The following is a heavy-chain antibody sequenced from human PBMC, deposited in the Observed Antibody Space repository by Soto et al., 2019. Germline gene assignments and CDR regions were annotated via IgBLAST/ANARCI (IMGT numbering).Heavy chain of an antibody. CDR2: IYHSGST. V-gene: IGHV4-30-2*01. J-gene: IGHJ4*02. CDR3: ARGRYYDSSGYYPGVYYFDY. Sequence: QLQLQESGSGLVKPSQTLSLTCAVSGGSISSGGYSWSWIRQPPGKGLEWIGYIYHSGSTYYNPSLKSRVTISVDRSKNQFSLKLSSVTAADTAVYYCARGRYYDSSGYYPGVYYFDYWGQGTLVTVSS. D-gene: IGHD3-22*01. CDR1: GGSISSGGYS.